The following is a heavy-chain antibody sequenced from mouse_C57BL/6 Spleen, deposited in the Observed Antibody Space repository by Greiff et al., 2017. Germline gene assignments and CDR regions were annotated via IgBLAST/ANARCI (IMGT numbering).Heavy chain of an antibody. D-gene: IGHD2-3*01. CDR1: GFTFSSYA. CDR2: ISDGGSYT. V-gene: IGHV5-4*01. Sequence: EVKLVESGGGLVKPGGSLKLSCAASGFTFSSYAMSWVRQTPEKRLEWVATISDGGSYTYYPDNVKGRFTISRDNAKNNLYLQMRHLKSDDTAMYYCARDGYYPSYFDYWGQGTTLTVSS. CDR3: ARDGYYPSYFDY. J-gene: IGHJ2*01.